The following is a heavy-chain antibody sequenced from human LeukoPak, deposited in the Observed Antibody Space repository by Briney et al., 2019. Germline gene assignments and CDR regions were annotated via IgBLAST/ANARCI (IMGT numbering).Heavy chain of an antibody. Sequence: GGSLRLSCAASGFTFSSYGMHWVRQAPGKGLEWVAFIRYDGSNKYYADSVKGRFTISRDNSENTLYLQMNSLRAEDTAVYYCAKDHLNTYYYDSSGYLFDYWGQGTLVTVSS. CDR3: AKDHLNTYYYDSSGYLFDY. J-gene: IGHJ4*02. V-gene: IGHV3-30*02. CDR1: GFTFSSYG. CDR2: IRYDGSNK. D-gene: IGHD3-22*01.